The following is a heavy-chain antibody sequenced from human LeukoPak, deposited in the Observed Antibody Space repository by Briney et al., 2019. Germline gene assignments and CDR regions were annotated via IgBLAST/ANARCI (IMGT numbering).Heavy chain of an antibody. CDR2: ISSTSIYI. Sequence: GGSLRLSCAASGFSFSNYSMNWVRQAPGKGLEWVSYISSTSIYIYYADSVKGRFTISRDNAKKSLYLQMNSLKAEDTAIYYCVRGYNSFDVWGQGTLVAVSS. D-gene: IGHD5-12*01. V-gene: IGHV3-21*04. CDR1: GFSFSNYS. J-gene: IGHJ3*01. CDR3: VRGYNSFDV.